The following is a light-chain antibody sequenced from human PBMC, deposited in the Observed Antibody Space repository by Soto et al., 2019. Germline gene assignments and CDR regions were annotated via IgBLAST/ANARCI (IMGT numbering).Light chain of an antibody. CDR2: GAS. J-gene: IGKJ2*01. CDR3: HHYSRSPPYT. CDR1: QSVSVNS. V-gene: IGKV3-20*01. Sequence: EIVLTQSPGTLSLSPGERATLSCRASQSVSVNSLAWYQQRPGQAPRLVLYGASTRPTGIPDRFSGSGSGTEFTLTISRLEPEDFAVYYCHHYSRSPPYTFGQGTKLDIK.